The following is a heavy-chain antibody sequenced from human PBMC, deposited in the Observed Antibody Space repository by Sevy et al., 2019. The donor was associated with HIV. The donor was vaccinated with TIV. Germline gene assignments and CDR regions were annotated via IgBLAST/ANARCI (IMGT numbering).Heavy chain of an antibody. Sequence: ASVKVSCKASGYTFTDYYLHWVRQAPGHGLEWVGYINPNSGVTNYPQKFRGRVTVTSDTSISTAYMELRSLGSDDTALYYCARGRVIFDYWGQGTLVTASS. CDR1: GYTFTDYY. CDR3: ARGRVIFDY. J-gene: IGHJ4*02. V-gene: IGHV1-2*02. CDR2: INPNSGVT.